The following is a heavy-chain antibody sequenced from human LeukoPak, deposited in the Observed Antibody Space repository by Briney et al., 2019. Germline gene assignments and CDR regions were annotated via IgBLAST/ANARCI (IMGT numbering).Heavy chain of an antibody. CDR2: IYYSGST. J-gene: IGHJ3*02. V-gene: IGHV4-59*01. CDR3: ARDGIAAARNAFDI. D-gene: IGHD6-13*01. Sequence: SETLSLTCTVSGGSISSYYWSWIRQPPGMGLEWIGYIYYSGSTNYNPSLKSRVTISVDTSKNQFSLKLSSVTAADTAVYYCARDGIAAARNAFDIWGQGTMVTVSS. CDR1: GGSISSYY.